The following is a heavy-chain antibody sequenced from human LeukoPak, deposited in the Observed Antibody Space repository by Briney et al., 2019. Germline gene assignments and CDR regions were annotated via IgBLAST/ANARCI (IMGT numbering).Heavy chain of an antibody. V-gene: IGHV4-59*01. Sequence: SETLSLTCTVSGCSISSYHWSWIRQPPGKGLEWIGYIYYSGSTNYHPSLNSRVTISVDTSKNQFSRKLNSVTAADTAVYYCATSPIQLWLPFDYWGQGTLVTVSS. J-gene: IGHJ4*02. D-gene: IGHD5-18*01. CDR1: GCSISSYH. CDR2: IYYSGST. CDR3: ATSPIQLWLPFDY.